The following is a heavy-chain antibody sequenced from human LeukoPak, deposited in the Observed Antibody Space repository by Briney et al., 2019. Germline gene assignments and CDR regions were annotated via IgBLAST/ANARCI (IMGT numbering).Heavy chain of an antibody. CDR1: GGSFSGYY. CDR3: ARVGPWLSSTVTWGRAFDI. V-gene: IGHV4-34*01. D-gene: IGHD4-17*01. CDR2: INHSGST. J-gene: IGHJ3*02. Sequence: PSETLSLTCAVYGGSFSGYYWSWIRQPPGKGLEWIGEINHSGSTNYNPSLKSRVTISVDTSKNQFSLKLSSVTAADTAVYYCARVGPWLSSTVTWGRAFDIWGQGTMVTVSS.